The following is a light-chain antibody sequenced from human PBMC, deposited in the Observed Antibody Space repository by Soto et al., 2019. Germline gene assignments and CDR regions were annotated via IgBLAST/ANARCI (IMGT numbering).Light chain of an antibody. J-gene: IGKJ1*01. CDR1: QSVSNNY. V-gene: IGKV3-20*01. CDR3: QQYGNSLPWT. CDR2: GAS. Sequence: EIVLTQSPGTLSLSPGERATLSCRASQSVSNNYLGWYQQKPGQAPRLLVYGASRRATCIPDRFSGSGSGTDFTLTISGLEAEDFAVYYCQQYGNSLPWTFGQGTKVEIK.